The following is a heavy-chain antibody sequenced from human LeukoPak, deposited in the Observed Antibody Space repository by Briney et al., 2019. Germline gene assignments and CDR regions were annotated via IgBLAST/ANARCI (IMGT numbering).Heavy chain of an antibody. J-gene: IGHJ4*02. CDR3: ARSRKNSNYLDY. Sequence: KPGGSLRLSCAASGFTFSDYYMSWIRQAPGKGLEWVSYISSSGSTIYYADSVKGRFTISRDNAKNSLYLQMNCLRAEDTAVYYCARSRKNSNYLDYWGQGTLVTVSS. V-gene: IGHV3-11*04. D-gene: IGHD4-11*01. CDR2: ISSSGSTI. CDR1: GFTFSDYY.